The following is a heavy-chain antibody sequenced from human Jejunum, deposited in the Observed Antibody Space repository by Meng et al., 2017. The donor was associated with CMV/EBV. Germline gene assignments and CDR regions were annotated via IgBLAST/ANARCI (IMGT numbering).Heavy chain of an antibody. CDR2: IHNTGST. J-gene: IGHJ6*02. CDR1: YY. D-gene: IGHD6-13*01. CDR3: ARENALFWGIASGGGHYYYYGMDV. V-gene: IGHV4-59*01. Sequence: YYWSWMRQTPGKGLEWIGHIHNTGSTNYSPSLKGRVSISVDVSKQVSLKLSSVTAADTAVYYCARENALFWGIASGGGHYYYYGMDVWGQGTTVTVSS.